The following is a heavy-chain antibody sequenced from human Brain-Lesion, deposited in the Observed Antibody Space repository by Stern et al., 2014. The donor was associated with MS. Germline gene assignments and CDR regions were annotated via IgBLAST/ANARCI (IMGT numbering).Heavy chain of an antibody. J-gene: IGHJ4*02. D-gene: IGHD6-6*01. CDR2: IWPGDSDT. Sequence: EVQLGESGAEVKNPGESLKIPCKGSGYRFTSNWIGWVRQMPGKGLAWMGIIWPGDSDTRYSPSFQGQVPISADKSISTAYLQWSSLQASDTAMYYCARRGDSSSSGFDYWGQGTLVIVSS. CDR1: GYRFTSNW. V-gene: IGHV5-51*01. CDR3: ARRGDSSSSGFDY.